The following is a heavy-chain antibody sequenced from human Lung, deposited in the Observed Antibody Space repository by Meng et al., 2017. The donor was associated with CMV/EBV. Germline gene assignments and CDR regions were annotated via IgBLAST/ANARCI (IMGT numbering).Heavy chain of an antibody. CDR2: ISCYNGDT. J-gene: IGHJ4*02. V-gene: IGHV1-18*01. CDR3: ARDPSNTSGRYAYFDY. D-gene: IGHD6-19*01. Sequence: QLQLVPSGADVKKHGASVRVSCKASGDTFKHHCISWIRQAPGQGLEWMGWISCYNGDTNYAQKLQGRVTMTTDTSTNTAYMDLRSLRSDDTAVYYCARDPSNTSGRYAYFDYWGQGTLVTVSS. CDR1: GDTFKHHC.